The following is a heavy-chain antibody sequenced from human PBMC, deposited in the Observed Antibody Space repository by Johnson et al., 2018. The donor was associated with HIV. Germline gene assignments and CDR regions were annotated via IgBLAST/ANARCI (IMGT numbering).Heavy chain of an antibody. D-gene: IGHD5-18*01. Sequence: VQLVESGGGLVQPGGSLRLSCAASGFTFSSYDMHWVCQATGKGLEWVSAIGTAGDTYYPGSVKGRFTISRENAKNSLYLQMNSLRAEDTAVYYCAKGRSPRIQLRTWAFDIWGQGTMVIVSS. J-gene: IGHJ3*02. V-gene: IGHV3-13*01. CDR1: GFTFSSYD. CDR3: AKGRSPRIQLRTWAFDI. CDR2: IGTAGDT.